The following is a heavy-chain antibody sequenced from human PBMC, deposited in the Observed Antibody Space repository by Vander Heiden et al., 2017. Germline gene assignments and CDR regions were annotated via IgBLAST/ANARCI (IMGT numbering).Heavy chain of an antibody. CDR1: GFPFDDYA. D-gene: IGHD4-17*01. V-gene: IGHV3-9*01. CDR2: ISWNSGSI. J-gene: IGHJ4*02. CDR3: AKDMSSTVVTPGDY. Sequence: EVQLVESGGGLVQPGRSLRLSCAASGFPFDDYARDWVRQAPGKGLEGVSGISWNSGSIGYADSVKGRFTISRDNAKNSLYLQMNSLRAEDTALYYCAKDMSSTVVTPGDYWGQGTLVTVSS.